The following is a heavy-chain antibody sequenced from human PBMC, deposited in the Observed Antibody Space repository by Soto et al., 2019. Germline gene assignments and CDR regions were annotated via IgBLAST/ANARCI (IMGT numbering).Heavy chain of an antibody. CDR2: IYYSGST. V-gene: IGHV4-39*01. D-gene: IGHD3-10*01. CDR1: GGSMSSTTYF. Sequence: XETLSLTCTVSGGSMSSTTYFWAWIRQSPGKGPEWIGSIYYSGSTYFNPSLRSRVTMSVDTSENQFSLRLNSVTAADTAMYYCARQGSSGDYFRNFLWFDHWGQGTLVTVSS. J-gene: IGHJ5*02. CDR3: ARQGSSGDYFRNFLWFDH.